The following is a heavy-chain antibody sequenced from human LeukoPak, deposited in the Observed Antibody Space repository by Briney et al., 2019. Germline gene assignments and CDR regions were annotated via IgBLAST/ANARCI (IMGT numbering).Heavy chain of an antibody. Sequence: PGGSLRLSCVTSGFTFSHYGMHWVRHLPGKGLEWVAAISFDAEGDYHVDSVKGRFTISRDNSKNTLYLQMNSLRVEDTAVYYCAKDGGNWYDSEGNYLMRSYMDVWGKGTTVTVSS. V-gene: IGHV3-30*18. J-gene: IGHJ6*03. CDR3: AKDGGNWYDSEGNYLMRSYMDV. D-gene: IGHD3-16*01. CDR2: ISFDAEGD. CDR1: GFTFSHYG.